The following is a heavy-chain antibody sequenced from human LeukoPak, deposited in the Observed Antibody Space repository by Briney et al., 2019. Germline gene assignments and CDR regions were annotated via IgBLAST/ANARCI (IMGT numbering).Heavy chain of an antibody. CDR3: TTDRPYYDYVWGSYRPIGVDC. Sequence: GGSLRLSCAASGFTFSNAWMSWVRQAPGKGLEWVGRIKSKTDGGTTDYAATVKGRFTISRDDSKNTLYLQMNSLKTEDTAVYYCTTDRPYYDYVWGSYRPIGVDCWGQGTLVTVSS. CDR2: IKSKTDGGTT. V-gene: IGHV3-15*01. D-gene: IGHD3-16*02. CDR1: GFTFSNAW. J-gene: IGHJ4*02.